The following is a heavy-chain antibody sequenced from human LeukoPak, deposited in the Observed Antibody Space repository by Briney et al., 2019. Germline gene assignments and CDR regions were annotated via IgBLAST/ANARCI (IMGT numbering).Heavy chain of an antibody. CDR3: ARVSDQSFQH. V-gene: IGHV1-46*01. J-gene: IGHJ1*01. D-gene: IGHD2-2*01. CDR1: GYTFTGCY. CDR2: INPSDGGT. Sequence: GASVKVSCKASGYTFTGCYMHWVRQAPGQGLEWMGIINPSDGGTAYAQKFQGRVTMTRDTSTSTVYMELSSLRSEDTAVYYCARVSDQSFQHWGQGTLVTVSS.